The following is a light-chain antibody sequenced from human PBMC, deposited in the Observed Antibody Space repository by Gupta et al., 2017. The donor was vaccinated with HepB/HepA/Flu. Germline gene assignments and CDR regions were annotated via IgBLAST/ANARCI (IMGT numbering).Light chain of an antibody. CDR2: QDS. CDR1: KLGDKY. CDR3: QAWDSSTAV. J-gene: IGLJ1*01. V-gene: IGLV3-1*01. Sequence: SYELTQPPSVSVSPGQTASITCSGDKLGDKYACWYQQKPGQSPVLVTYQDSKRPSGIPERFPGSNSGNTATLTISGTQAMDEADYYCQAWDSSTAVFGTGTKVTVL.